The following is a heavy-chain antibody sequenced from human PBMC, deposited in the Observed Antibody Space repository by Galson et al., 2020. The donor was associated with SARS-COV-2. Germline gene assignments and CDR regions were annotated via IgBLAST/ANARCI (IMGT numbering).Heavy chain of an antibody. CDR2: ILYSGSV. D-gene: IGHD2-15*01. Sequence: SETLSLTCTVSGGSISTRSHYWGWIRQPPGKGLQWIGSILYSGSVSYNPSLYSRVTMSVDTSKNDFSLKLSSVTAADTAVYYCARRGEMVAWVYGGQGILVTVSS. CDR3: ARRGEMVAWVY. J-gene: IGHJ4*02. CDR1: GGSISTRSHY. V-gene: IGHV4-39*02.